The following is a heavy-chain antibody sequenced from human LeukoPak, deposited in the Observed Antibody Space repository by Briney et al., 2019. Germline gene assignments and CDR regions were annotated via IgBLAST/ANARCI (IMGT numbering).Heavy chain of an antibody. D-gene: IGHD1-26*01. Sequence: SETLSLTCTVSGGSISSYYWSWIRQPPGKGLEWIGYIYYSGSTNYNPSLKSRVTISVDTSKNQFSLKLSSVTAADTAVYYCARALGATQVGYWGQGTLVTVSS. J-gene: IGHJ4*02. CDR3: ARALGATQVGY. CDR1: GGSISSYY. CDR2: IYYSGST. V-gene: IGHV4-59*01.